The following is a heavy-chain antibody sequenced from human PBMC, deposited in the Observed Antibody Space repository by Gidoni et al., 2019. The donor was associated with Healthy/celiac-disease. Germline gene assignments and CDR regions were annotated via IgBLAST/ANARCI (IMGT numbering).Heavy chain of an antibody. J-gene: IGHJ4*02. CDR2: IYYSGST. D-gene: IGHD3-22*01. V-gene: IGHV4-31*03. CDR3: ARDSSGYYYFDY. CDR1: GGSISSGGYY. Sequence: QVQLQESGPGLVKPSQTLSLTCTFSGGSISSGGYYWSWIRQHPGKGLEWIGYIYYSGSTYYNPSLKSRVTISVDTSKNQFSLKLSSVTAADTAVYYCARDSSGYYYFDYWGQGTLVTVSS.